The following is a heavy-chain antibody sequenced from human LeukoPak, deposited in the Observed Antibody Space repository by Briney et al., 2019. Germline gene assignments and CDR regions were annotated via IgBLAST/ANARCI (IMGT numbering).Heavy chain of an antibody. J-gene: IGHJ4*02. CDR3: ANYDFWSGYYDSLGDY. CDR1: GGSISSSSYY. Sequence: SETLSLTCTVSGGSISSSSYYWGWIRQPPGKGLEWIGSIYYSGSTYYNPSLKSRVTISVDTSKNQFSLKLSSVTAADTAVYYCANYDFWSGYYDSLGDYWGQGTLVTVSS. D-gene: IGHD3-3*01. CDR2: IYYSGST. V-gene: IGHV4-39*01.